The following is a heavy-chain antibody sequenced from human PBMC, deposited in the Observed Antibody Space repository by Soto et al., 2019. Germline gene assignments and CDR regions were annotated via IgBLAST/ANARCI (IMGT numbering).Heavy chain of an antibody. D-gene: IGHD3-22*01. Sequence: SETLSLSCPVSGGSISSSSYYWGWIRQPPGKRLEWIGSIYYSGSTYYNPSLKSRVTISVDTSKNQFSLKLSSVTAADMAVYYCARRLYYDSSGFEGGGMDVWGQGTTVT. CDR1: GGSISSSSYY. J-gene: IGHJ6*02. V-gene: IGHV4-39*01. CDR3: ARRLYYDSSGFEGGGMDV. CDR2: IYYSGST.